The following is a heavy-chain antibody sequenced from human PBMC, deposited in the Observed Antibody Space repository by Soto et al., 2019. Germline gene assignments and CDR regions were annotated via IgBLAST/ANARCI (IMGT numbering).Heavy chain of an antibody. CDR1: GLTFSSCA. Sequence: EVQLLESGGGLVQPGGSLRLPGAASGLTFSSCAMGWVRQAPGKGLEWVSDIIDSGGSTYYADSVKGRFTISRDNSKSTLYLQMNSLRAEDTALYYCAKGRSYYYYYGVDVWGQGTTVTVSS. CDR2: IIDSGGST. J-gene: IGHJ6*02. CDR3: AKGRSYYYYYGVDV. V-gene: IGHV3-23*01.